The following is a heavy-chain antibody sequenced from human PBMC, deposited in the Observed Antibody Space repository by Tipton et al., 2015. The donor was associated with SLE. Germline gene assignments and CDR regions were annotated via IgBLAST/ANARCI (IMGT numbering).Heavy chain of an antibody. D-gene: IGHD2-2*01. CDR3: ARSTDQNWFDP. CDR1: RGSFSGYY. Sequence: TLSLTCAVYRGSFSGYYWSWIRRPPGKGLEWIGETTHSGKTNYNPSLKSRVTISADTSKNQFSLKLNSVTAADTAVYYCARSTDQNWFDPWGQGTLVTVSS. CDR2: TTHSGKT. V-gene: IGHV4-34*01. J-gene: IGHJ5*02.